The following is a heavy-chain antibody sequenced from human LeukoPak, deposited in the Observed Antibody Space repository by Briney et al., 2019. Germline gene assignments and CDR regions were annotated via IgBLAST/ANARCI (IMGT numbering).Heavy chain of an antibody. V-gene: IGHV4-59*01. J-gene: IGHJ6*03. CDR2: IYYSGST. CDR3: ARGAEDYYMDV. Sequence: PGGSLRLSCRASEFNFSDYYMTWIRQTPGKGLEWIGYIYYSGSTNYNPSLKSRVTISVDTSKNQFSLKLSSVTAADTAVYYCARGAEDYYMDVWGKGTTVTVSS. CDR1: EFNFSDYY.